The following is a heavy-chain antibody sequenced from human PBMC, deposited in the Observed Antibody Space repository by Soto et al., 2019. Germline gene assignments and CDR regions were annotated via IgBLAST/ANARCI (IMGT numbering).Heavy chain of an antibody. J-gene: IGHJ4*01. D-gene: IGHD6-13*01. V-gene: IGHV1-2*02. CDR3: ARDLYGSPGYLCDY. CDR2: VKPSTGDT. CDR1: GYGFTGYY. Sequence: DSLKACCKVAGYGFTGYYIHWVRQAPGQGLEWMGWVKPSTGDTDYAQKFQGRVTMTRDTSSSTAYLEVSSLRIDDTAVYYCARDLYGSPGYLCDYCGQ.